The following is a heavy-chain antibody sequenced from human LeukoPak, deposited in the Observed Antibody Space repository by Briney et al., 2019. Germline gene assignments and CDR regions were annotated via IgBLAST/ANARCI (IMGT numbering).Heavy chain of an antibody. Sequence: SGPTLVNPTQTLTLTCTFSGFSLCTSGVGVGWIRQPPGKALEFLALIYWDDDNRYSPSLENRLTITKDTSKNQVVLTMTNMDPVDTATYYCTHLDTALTSGEFGFVNWGQGTLVTVSS. CDR2: IYWDDDN. D-gene: IGHD5-18*01. CDR1: GFSLCTSGVG. J-gene: IGHJ4*02. V-gene: IGHV2-5*02. CDR3: THLDTALTSGEFGFVN.